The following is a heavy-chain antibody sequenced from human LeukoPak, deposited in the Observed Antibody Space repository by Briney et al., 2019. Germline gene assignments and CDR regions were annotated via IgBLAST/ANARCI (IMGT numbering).Heavy chain of an antibody. CDR3: ARSLDYYDSSGSQGHIDY. D-gene: IGHD3-22*01. Sequence: GSSVKVSCKASGGTFSSYTISWVRQAPGQGLEWMGRIIPILGIANYAQKFQSRVTITADKSTSTAYMELSSLRSEDTAVYYCARSLDYYDSSGSQGHIDYWGQGTLVTVSS. CDR1: GGTFSSYT. V-gene: IGHV1-69*02. CDR2: IIPILGIA. J-gene: IGHJ4*02.